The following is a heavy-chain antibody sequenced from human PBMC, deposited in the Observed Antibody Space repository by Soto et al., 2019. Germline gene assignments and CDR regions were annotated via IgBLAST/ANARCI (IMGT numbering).Heavy chain of an antibody. J-gene: IGHJ3*02. Sequence: QVRLQESGPRLVKPSQTLTLTCTVSGDSINSGDYYWNWIRQPPGKGLEWIGYVYYSGSTYYNSSLRSRLSISLDTSKTQFSLSLGSVTAADTAMYYCARELRDEFGHSVGFDIWGHGTPVTVSS. CDR1: GDSINSGDYY. D-gene: IGHD3-10*01. V-gene: IGHV4-30-4*01. CDR2: VYYSGST. CDR3: ARELRDEFGHSVGFDI.